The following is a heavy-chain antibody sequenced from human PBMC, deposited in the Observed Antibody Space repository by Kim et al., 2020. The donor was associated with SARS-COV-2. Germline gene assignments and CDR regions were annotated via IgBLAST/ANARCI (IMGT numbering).Heavy chain of an antibody. D-gene: IGHD3-22*01. CDR1: GLIFSDHY. J-gene: IGHJ3*02. V-gene: IGHV3-72*01. CDR3: ARDRSGFGRSDSSGFDI. CDR2: SRNKANGYTT. Sequence: GGSLRLSCAASGLIFSDHYFDWVRQATGKGLEWVGCSRNKANGYTTEYAASVKGRFNISRDVSKNSLYLQMNSLKTEDTAVYYCARDRSGFGRSDSSGFDIWGQGTMVTVSS.